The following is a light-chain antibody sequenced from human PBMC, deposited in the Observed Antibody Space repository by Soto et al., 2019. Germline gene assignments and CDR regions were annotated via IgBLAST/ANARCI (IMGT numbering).Light chain of an antibody. J-gene: IGKJ1*01. CDR1: QSVRSN. V-gene: IGKV3-11*01. Sequence: EIMMTQSPATLCVSPREGASLSCRASQSVRSNLAWYQHKPGQAPRLLIYYMSKRATGIPARFSGSGSGTDFTLTISSLAPDDFAIYYCHQRQSWPRTFGEGTKVDIK. CDR3: HQRQSWPRT. CDR2: YMS.